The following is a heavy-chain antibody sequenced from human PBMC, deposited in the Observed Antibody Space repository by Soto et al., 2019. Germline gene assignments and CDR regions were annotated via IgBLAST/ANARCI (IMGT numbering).Heavy chain of an antibody. D-gene: IGHD6-13*01. CDR3: ARSFGVAAAGPFDS. CDR1: GGSISSGGYY. Sequence: QVQLQESGPGLVKPSQTLSLTCTVSGGSISSGGYYWSWIRQHPGKGLEWIGYIYYSGSTYYNPSLKPPVTRSSHTSKNPFSLRLSSLTPAATAVYNCARSFGVAAAGPFDSWGQGTLVTVSS. J-gene: IGHJ4*02. CDR2: IYYSGST. V-gene: IGHV4-31*01.